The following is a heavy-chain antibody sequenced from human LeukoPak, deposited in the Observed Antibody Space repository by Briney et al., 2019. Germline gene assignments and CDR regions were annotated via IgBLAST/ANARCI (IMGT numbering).Heavy chain of an antibody. J-gene: IGHJ4*02. CDR3: ASLSYGPPPIDY. Sequence: SETLSLTCTVSGGSISSSSYYWGWIRQPPGKGLEWIGSNYYSGSTYYNPSLKSRVTISVDTSKNQFSLKLSSVTAADTAVYYCASLSYGPPPIDYWGQGTLVTVSS. CDR1: GGSISSSSYY. CDR2: NYYSGST. V-gene: IGHV4-39*01. D-gene: IGHD4-17*01.